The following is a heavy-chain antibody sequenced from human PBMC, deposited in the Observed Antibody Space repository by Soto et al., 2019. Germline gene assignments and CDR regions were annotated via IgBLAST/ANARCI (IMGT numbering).Heavy chain of an antibody. CDR2: MNPNSGNT. J-gene: IGHJ5*02. D-gene: IGHD3-3*01. CDR3: AMLPYYDFWSGYYPNWFDP. V-gene: IGHV1-8*01. CDR1: GYTFTSYD. Sequence: QVQLVQSGAEVKKPGASVKVSCKASGYTFTSYDINWVRQATGQGLEWMGWMNPNSGNTGYAQKFQGRVTMTRNTSISTVYMELSSLRSEDTAVYYCAMLPYYDFWSGYYPNWFDPWGQGTLVTVSS.